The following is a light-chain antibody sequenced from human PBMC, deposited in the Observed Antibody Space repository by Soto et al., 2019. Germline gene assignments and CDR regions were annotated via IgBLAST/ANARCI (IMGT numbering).Light chain of an antibody. CDR1: STDVGAYNY. Sequence: QSALTQPASVSGSPGQSITIPCTGTSTDVGAYNYVSWYQQYPGKAPKIMIYDVTYRPSGVSNRFSGSKSGNTASLTISGLQAEDEADYYCSSFSTIRTLVFGGGTKLTVL. CDR2: DVT. J-gene: IGLJ2*01. V-gene: IGLV2-14*01. CDR3: SSFSTIRTLV.